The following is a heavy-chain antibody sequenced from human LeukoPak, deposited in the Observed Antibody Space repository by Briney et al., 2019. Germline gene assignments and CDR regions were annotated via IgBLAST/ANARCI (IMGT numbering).Heavy chain of an antibody. CDR3: ARGWEFEY. J-gene: IGHJ4*02. CDR1: GFTFSTYS. D-gene: IGHD1-26*01. CDR2: ISSGTSSI. Sequence: PGGSLRLSCAASGFTFSTYSMNWVRQAPGKGLEWDSYISSGTSSIYYADSVKGRFTISRDNAKNSLYLQMTSLRAEDTAVYYCARGWEFEYWGQGTLVTVSS. V-gene: IGHV3-48*01.